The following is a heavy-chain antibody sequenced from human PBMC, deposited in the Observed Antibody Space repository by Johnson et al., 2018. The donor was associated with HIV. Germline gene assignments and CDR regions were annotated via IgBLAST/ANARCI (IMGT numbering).Heavy chain of an antibody. J-gene: IGHJ3*01. D-gene: IGHD2-21*02. CDR2: INSDGSTT. Sequence: EVQLVESGGGLVQPGGSLRLSCAASGFTFNSYWMHWVRQAPGEGLVWVSRINSDGSTTTYADSVKGRFTISRDNAKNSLYLQMNSLRVDDTALYYCARAPKQGFRDFAGGAFDVWGQGTMVTVSS. V-gene: IGHV3-74*02. CDR1: GFTFNSYW. CDR3: ARAPKQGFRDFAGGAFDV.